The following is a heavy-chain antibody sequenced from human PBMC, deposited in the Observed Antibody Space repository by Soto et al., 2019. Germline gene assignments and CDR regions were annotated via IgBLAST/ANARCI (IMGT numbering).Heavy chain of an antibody. CDR2: IIPIFGTA. CDR1: GGTFSSYA. V-gene: IGHV1-69*01. CDR3: ARDPPGSLGDSVNGTDV. D-gene: IGHD3-16*01. J-gene: IGHJ6*02. Sequence: QVQLVQSGAEVKKPGSSVKVSCKASGGTFSSYAISWVRQAPGQGLEWMGGIIPIFGTANYAQKFQGRVTITADESTSTAYMELSSLRSEDTAVYCCARDPPGSLGDSVNGTDVWGQGTTVTVSS.